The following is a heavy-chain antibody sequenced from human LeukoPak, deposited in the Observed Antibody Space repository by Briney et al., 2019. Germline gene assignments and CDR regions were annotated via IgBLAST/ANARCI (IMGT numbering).Heavy chain of an antibody. D-gene: IGHD2-15*01. V-gene: IGHV4-59*01. Sequence: SRTLSLTCTVSGGSISSYYWSWIRQPPGKGLEWIGYIYYSGSTNYNPSLKSRVTISVDTSKNQFSLKLSSVTAADTAVYYCARSVEGYCRGGSCYYYSYYMDVWGKGTTVTVSS. J-gene: IGHJ6*03. CDR1: GGSISSYY. CDR3: ARSVEGYCRGGSCYYYSYYMDV. CDR2: IYYSGST.